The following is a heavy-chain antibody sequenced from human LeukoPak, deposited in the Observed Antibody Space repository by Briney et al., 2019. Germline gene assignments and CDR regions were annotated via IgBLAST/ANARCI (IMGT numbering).Heavy chain of an antibody. CDR1: GYTFTGYY. CDR3: AREGTGRSTDDAFDI. V-gene: IGHV1-2*02. J-gene: IGHJ3*02. CDR2: INPNSGGT. D-gene: IGHD3-10*01. Sequence: GASVKVSCKASGYTFTGYYMHWVRQAPGHGLECMGCINPNSGGTNYAQKFPGRVTMTRDTSISTAYMELSRLRSDDTAVYYCAREGTGRSTDDAFDIWGQGTMVTVSS.